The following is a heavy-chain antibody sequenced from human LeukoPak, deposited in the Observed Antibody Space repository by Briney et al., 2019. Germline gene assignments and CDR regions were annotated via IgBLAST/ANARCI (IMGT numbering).Heavy chain of an antibody. CDR2: MYYSGSS. CDR3: ARDSGDYGGNPYYFDY. D-gene: IGHD4-23*01. J-gene: IGHJ4*02. V-gene: IGHV4-59*01. CDR1: GGSISGYY. Sequence: SETLSLTCTVSGGSISGYYWNWIRQTPGKGLEWIGYMYYSGSSTYNPSLKSRVSISVDTSKNQFSLKLNSVTAADTAVYYCARDSGDYGGNPYYFDYWGPGTLVTVSS.